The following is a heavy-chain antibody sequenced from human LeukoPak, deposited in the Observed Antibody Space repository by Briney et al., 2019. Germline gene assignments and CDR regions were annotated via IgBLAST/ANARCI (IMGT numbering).Heavy chain of an antibody. J-gene: IGHJ4*02. Sequence: GGSLRLSCAASGFTFSSYWMSWVRQAPGKGLEWVANIKQDGSEKFYVDSVKGRFTISRVNAENSLYLQMNSLRAEDTAVYYCAGESDAVRRPVDYWGQGTLVTVSS. CDR3: AGESDAVRRPVDY. CDR2: IKQDGSEK. V-gene: IGHV3-7*04. CDR1: GFTFSSYW. D-gene: IGHD1-1*01.